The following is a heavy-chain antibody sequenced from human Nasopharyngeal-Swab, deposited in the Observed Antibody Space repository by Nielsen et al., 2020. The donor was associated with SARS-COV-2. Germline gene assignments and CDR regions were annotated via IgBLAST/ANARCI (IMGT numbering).Heavy chain of an antibody. CDR3: VRDQGAGVAVAGCLDY. J-gene: IGHJ4*02. Sequence: ASVKVSCKASGGTFSSCAISWMRQAPRQGLEWMGIISPSGDATGYAQQFQGRVAMTRDTSTGTVYMELSSLRSEDTAVYYCVRDQGAGVAVAGCLDYWGQGTLVTVSS. CDR1: GGTFSSCA. D-gene: IGHD6-19*01. CDR2: ISPSGDAT. V-gene: IGHV1-46*01.